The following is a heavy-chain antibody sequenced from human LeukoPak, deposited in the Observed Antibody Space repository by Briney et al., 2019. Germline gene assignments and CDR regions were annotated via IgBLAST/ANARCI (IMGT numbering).Heavy chain of an antibody. J-gene: IGHJ4*02. CDR1: GYTFTNYG. V-gene: IGHV1-18*01. D-gene: IGHD3-22*01. CDR2: ISPYNGNT. CDR3: AREDLSSGYPPDY. Sequence: ASVKVSCKASGYTFTNYGISWVRQAPGHGLEWMGWISPYNGNTNYAQNLQGRVTMTTDTSTSTAYMELRSLRSDDTAVYYCAREDLSSGYPPDYWGQGTLVTVSS.